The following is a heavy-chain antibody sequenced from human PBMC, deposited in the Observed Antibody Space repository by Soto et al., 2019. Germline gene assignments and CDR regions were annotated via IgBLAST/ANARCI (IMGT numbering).Heavy chain of an antibody. D-gene: IGHD2-15*01. CDR1: GYTFTDYW. J-gene: IGHJ6*02. Sequence: GESLKISCKCSGYTFTDYWIAWVRQMPGKGLEWMGMICPGDSDTRYSPSFQGQGTISADKSMTTAYLQWNSLKASDTAMYYCARTSRVPAKGRNSGMDVWGQGTTVTVSS. CDR3: ARTSRVPAKGRNSGMDV. V-gene: IGHV5-51*01. CDR2: ICPGDSDT.